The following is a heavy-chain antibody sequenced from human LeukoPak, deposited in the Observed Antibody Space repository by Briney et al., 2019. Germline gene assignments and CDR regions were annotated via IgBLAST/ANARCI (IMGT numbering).Heavy chain of an antibody. D-gene: IGHD6-19*01. V-gene: IGHV3-33*01. J-gene: IGHJ3*02. CDR3: ARGAGIAVAAYDAFDI. CDR1: GFTFSNYG. Sequence: GGSLRLSCAASGFTFSNYGMHWVRQAPGKGLEWVAVIRYDGSNKYYVDSVKGRFTISRDNSKNTLYLQMNSLRAEDTAVYYCARGAGIAVAAYDAFDIWGQGTMVTVSS. CDR2: IRYDGSNK.